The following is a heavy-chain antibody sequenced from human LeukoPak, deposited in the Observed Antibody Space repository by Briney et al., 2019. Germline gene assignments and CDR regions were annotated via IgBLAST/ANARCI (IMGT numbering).Heavy chain of an antibody. J-gene: IGHJ4*02. CDR1: GGTFSSYA. V-gene: IGHV1-69*13. D-gene: IGHD4-17*01. Sequence: VASVKVSCKASGGTFSSYAISWVRQAPGQGLEWMGGIIPIFGTANYAQKFQGRVTITADESTSTAYMELSSLRSEDTAVYYCARDLAPANYGDLGPLDSWGQGTLVTVSS. CDR2: IIPIFGTA. CDR3: ARDLAPANYGDLGPLDS.